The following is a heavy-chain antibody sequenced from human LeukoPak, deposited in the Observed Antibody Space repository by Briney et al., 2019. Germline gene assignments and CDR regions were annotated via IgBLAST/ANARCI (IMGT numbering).Heavy chain of an antibody. CDR3: ARPILYSSRGHDAFDI. V-gene: IGHV4-61*01. Sequence: PSQTLSLTCTVSGGSISSGSYFWSWIRQPPGKGLEWIGYIYYSGSTNYNPSLKSRVTLSVDTSKNQFSLKLSSVTAADTAVYYCARPILYSSRGHDAFDIWGQGTMVTVSS. J-gene: IGHJ3*02. CDR2: IYYSGST. D-gene: IGHD6-13*01. CDR1: GGSISSGSYF.